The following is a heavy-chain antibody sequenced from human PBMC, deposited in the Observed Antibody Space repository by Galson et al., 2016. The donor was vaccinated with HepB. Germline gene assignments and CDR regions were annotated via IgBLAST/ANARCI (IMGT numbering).Heavy chain of an antibody. CDR2: ISAYNGNT. CDR3: ARGIVGANADFDY. V-gene: IGHV1-18*01. J-gene: IGHJ4*02. D-gene: IGHD1-26*01. Sequence: SVKVSCKASGYTFTTYGINWVRQAPGQGLEWMGWISAYNGNTNYAQKVQGRVTISTDPSTNTAYLELSSLRSDDTAVYYCARGIVGANADFDYWGQGTLVTVSS. CDR1: GYTFTTYG.